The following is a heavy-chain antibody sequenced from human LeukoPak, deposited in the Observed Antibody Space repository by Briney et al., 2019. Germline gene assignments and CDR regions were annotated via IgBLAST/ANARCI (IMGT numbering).Heavy chain of an antibody. Sequence: GASVKVSCKASGYIFTDYYMHWVRQAPGQELGWMGWISAYNGNTNYAQKLQGRVTMTTDTSTSTAYMELRSLRSDDTAVYYCARRDYNDAFDIWGQGTMVTVSS. J-gene: IGHJ3*02. D-gene: IGHD4-11*01. CDR2: ISAYNGNT. CDR1: GYIFTDYY. V-gene: IGHV1-18*04. CDR3: ARRDYNDAFDI.